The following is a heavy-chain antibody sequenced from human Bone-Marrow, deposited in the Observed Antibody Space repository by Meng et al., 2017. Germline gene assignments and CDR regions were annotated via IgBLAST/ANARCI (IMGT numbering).Heavy chain of an antibody. CDR2: MYHSGTT. CDR3: ARDPTGGEDHQRV. V-gene: IGHV4-4*02. CDR1: GGSISSSNW. J-gene: IGHJ4*02. Sequence: QVQLQDSGPGLVKPSGTLSLTCAVSGGSISSSNWWNWVRQPPGKGLEWIGEMYHSGTTSYNPSLKSRSTISVDKSKNQFSLKLSSVTAADTAVYYCARDPTGGEDHQRVWGQGTLVTVSS. D-gene: IGHD1-14*01.